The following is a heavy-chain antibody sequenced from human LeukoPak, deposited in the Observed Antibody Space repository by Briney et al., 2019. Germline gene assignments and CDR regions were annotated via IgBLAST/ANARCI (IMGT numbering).Heavy chain of an antibody. CDR1: GFIVGSNY. CDR2: IYSGGST. CDR3: VGRLAGADY. J-gene: IGHJ4*02. V-gene: IGHV3-66*01. D-gene: IGHD6-19*01. Sequence: GGSLRLSCAASGFIVGSNYMSWVRQAPGKGLEWVSNIYSGGSTYYADSVKGRFTISRDRSKNTLYLQMNSLRAEDTAVYYCVGRLAGADYWGQGTLVTVSS.